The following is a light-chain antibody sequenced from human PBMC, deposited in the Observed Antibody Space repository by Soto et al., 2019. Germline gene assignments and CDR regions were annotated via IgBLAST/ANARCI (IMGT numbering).Light chain of an antibody. CDR1: SSDVGGYNY. CDR2: DVN. Sequence: QSALTQPASVSGSPGQSITISCTGTSSDVGGYNYVSWYQQHPGKAPKLMIYDVNTRPSGVSNRFSGSKSGNTASLTISGLQAEDEADYYCSSYTSSISFGGGTMLTVL. J-gene: IGLJ2*01. CDR3: SSYTSSIS. V-gene: IGLV2-14*01.